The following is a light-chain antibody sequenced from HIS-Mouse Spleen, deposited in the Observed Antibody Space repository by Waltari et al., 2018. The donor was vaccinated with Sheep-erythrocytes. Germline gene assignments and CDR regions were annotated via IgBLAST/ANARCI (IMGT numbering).Light chain of an antibody. Sequence: DIQMTQSPSSLSASVGDRVTITFRASQSISSYLNWYQQKPGKAPKLLIYAASSLQSWVPSRLSGSGSGTDFTLTISSLQPEDFATYYCQQSYSTPPLTFGGGTKVEIK. CDR1: QSISSY. V-gene: IGKV1-39*01. J-gene: IGKJ4*01. CDR2: AAS. CDR3: QQSYSTPPLT.